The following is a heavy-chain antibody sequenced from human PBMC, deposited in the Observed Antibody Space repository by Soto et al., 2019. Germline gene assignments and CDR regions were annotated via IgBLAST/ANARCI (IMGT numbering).Heavy chain of an antibody. J-gene: IGHJ4*02. D-gene: IGHD3-9*01. CDR3: AKGYYDILAGYDY. CDR1: GFTFNNYA. Sequence: GGSLRLSCTASGFTFNNYAMSWVRRAPGKGLEWVSGISDSGGGTYYADSVKGRFTISRDNSKNTLYLQMNSLRGEDTAVYYCAKGYYDILAGYDYWGQGTLVTVS. V-gene: IGHV3-23*01. CDR2: ISDSGGGT.